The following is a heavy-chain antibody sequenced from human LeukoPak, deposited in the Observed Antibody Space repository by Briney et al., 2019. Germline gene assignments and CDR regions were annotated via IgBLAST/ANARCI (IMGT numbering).Heavy chain of an antibody. CDR1: GYTFTSYA. J-gene: IGHJ5*02. Sequence: GASVKVSCKASGYTFTSYAMNWVRQAPGQGLEWMGWINTNTGNPTYAQGFTGRFVFSLDTSVSTAYLQISSLKAEDTAVYYCARDGRYYGSGSRRGNWFDPWGQGTLVTVSS. D-gene: IGHD3-10*01. CDR2: INTNTGNP. V-gene: IGHV7-4-1*02. CDR3: ARDGRYYGSGSRRGNWFDP.